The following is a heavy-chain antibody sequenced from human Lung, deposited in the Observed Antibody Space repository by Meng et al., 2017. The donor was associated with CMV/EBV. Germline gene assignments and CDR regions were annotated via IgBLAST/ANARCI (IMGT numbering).Heavy chain of an antibody. Sequence: SVXVSXXASGGTFSSYAISWVRQAPGQGREWMGGIIPILGIANYAQKFQGRVTITADKSTSTAYMKLSSLRSEDTAVYYCARSEDVDITIFGVVIMGAFDIWGQGXMVTVSS. D-gene: IGHD3-3*01. V-gene: IGHV1-69*10. CDR3: ARSEDVDITIFGVVIMGAFDI. CDR1: GGTFSSYA. J-gene: IGHJ3*02. CDR2: IIPILGIA.